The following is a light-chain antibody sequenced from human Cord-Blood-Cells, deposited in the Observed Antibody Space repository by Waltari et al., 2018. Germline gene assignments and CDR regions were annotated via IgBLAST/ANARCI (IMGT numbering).Light chain of an antibody. V-gene: IGKV3-15*01. CDR1: QSVSSN. CDR2: GAS. CDR3: QQYNNWPYS. J-gene: IGKJ2*03. Sequence: EILMTQSPATLSVSPGDRATLSCRASQSVSSNIAWYQQKPGQAPRLLIYGASTRATGIPARFSGSGAGTEFTLTISSLQSEDFAVYYCQQYNNWPYSFGQGTKLEIK.